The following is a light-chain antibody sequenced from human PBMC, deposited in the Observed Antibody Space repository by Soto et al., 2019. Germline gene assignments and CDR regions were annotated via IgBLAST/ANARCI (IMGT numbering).Light chain of an antibody. CDR3: QQSYSTPLT. Sequence: DIVMTQSPLSLPVTPGEPASISCRSSQSLLHSNGYNYLDWYLQKPGQSPQLLIYLGSNRSSGVPDRFSGSGSGTDFTLTISSLQPEDFATYYCQQSYSTPLTFGGGTKVDIK. V-gene: IGKV2-28*01. CDR1: QSLLHSNGYNY. CDR2: LGS. J-gene: IGKJ4*01.